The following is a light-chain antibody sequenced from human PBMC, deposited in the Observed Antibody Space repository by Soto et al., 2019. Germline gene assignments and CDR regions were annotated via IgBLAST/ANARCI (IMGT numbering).Light chain of an antibody. CDR1: QGISNY. CDR3: QKYNSASWT. CDR2: AAS. Sequence: DIQMTQSPSSLSASGGDRVTITCRASQGISNYLAWYQQKPGKVPKLLFYAASTLQSGVPSRFSGSGSGTDFTLTISSLQPEDVATYYCQKYNSASWTFGQGTKVDIK. J-gene: IGKJ1*01. V-gene: IGKV1-27*01.